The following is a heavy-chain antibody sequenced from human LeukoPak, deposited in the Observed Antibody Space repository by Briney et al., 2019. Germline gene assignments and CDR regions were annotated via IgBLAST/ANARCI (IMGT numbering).Heavy chain of an antibody. CDR3: ARVGIAAAGTPFDY. V-gene: IGHV4-39*07. CDR1: GGSISSSSYY. D-gene: IGHD6-13*01. J-gene: IGHJ4*02. Sequence: SETLSLTCTVSGGSISSSSYYWGWIRQPPGKGLEWIGEINHSGSTNYNPSLKSRVTISVDTSKNQFSLKLSSVTAADTAVYYCARVGIAAAGTPFDYWGQGTLVTVSS. CDR2: INHSGST.